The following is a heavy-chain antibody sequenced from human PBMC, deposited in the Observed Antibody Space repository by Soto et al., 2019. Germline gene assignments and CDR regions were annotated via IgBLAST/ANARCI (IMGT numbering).Heavy chain of an antibody. CDR3: AIVSNWNYFGMDY. J-gene: IGHJ4*02. V-gene: IGHV1-18*01. CDR2: INAYNGNT. CDR1: GYTFTSYA. D-gene: IGHD1-7*01. Sequence: ASVKVSCKASGYTFTSYAMHWVRQAPGQRLEWMGWINAYNGNTNYAQKLQGRVTMTTDTSTSTAYMELRSLRSDDTAVYYCAIVSNWNYFGMDYWGQGTLVTVFS.